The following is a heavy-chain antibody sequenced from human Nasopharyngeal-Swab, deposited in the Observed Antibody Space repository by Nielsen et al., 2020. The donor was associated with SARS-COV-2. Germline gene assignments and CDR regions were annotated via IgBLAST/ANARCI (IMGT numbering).Heavy chain of an antibody. J-gene: IGHJ6*02. CDR2: INGGNGNT. Sequence: ASAKVSCKASGYTFTSYAMHWVRQAPGQRLEWMGWINGGNGNTKYSQKFQGRVTITRDPSSSPAYLVCSRLRSEDTAVYYCARGAYRSGGYGSYNYYYGMDVWGQGTTVTVSS. CDR3: ARGAYRSGGYGSYNYYYGMDV. CDR1: GYTFTSYA. D-gene: IGHD6-19*01. V-gene: IGHV1-3*01.